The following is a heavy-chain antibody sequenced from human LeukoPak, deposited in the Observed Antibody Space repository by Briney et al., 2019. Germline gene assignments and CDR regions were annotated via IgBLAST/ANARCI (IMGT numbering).Heavy chain of an antibody. CDR2: ISSNGGST. V-gene: IGHV3-64D*06. CDR1: GFTFGSYA. Sequence: GGSLRLSCSASGFTFGSYAMHWVRQAPGKGLEYASAISSNGGSTYYADSVKGRFTISRDNSKNTLYLQMSSLRAEDTAVYYCVPLGRTLDYWGQGTLVTVSS. J-gene: IGHJ4*02. CDR3: VPLGRTLDY.